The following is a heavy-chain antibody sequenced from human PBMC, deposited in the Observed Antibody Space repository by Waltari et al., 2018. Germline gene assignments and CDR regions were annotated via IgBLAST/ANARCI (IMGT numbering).Heavy chain of an antibody. V-gene: IGHV4-31*03. CDR1: GGSIRSGGYY. CDR2: IYYSGST. J-gene: IGHJ3*02. CDR3: AREVPRELVPLGDAFDI. D-gene: IGHD6-13*01. Sequence: QVQLQESGPGLVKPSQTLSLTCTVSGGSIRSGGYYWSWIRQHPGKGLEWIGYIYYSGSTYYNPSLKSRVTISVDTSKNQFSLKLSSVTAADTAVYYCAREVPRELVPLGDAFDIWGQGTMVTVSS.